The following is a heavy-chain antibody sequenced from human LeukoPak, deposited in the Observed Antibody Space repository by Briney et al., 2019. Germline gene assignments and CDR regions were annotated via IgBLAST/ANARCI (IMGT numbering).Heavy chain of an antibody. Sequence: ASAKVSCKASGYTFTSYGISWGRHPPGQGRQWMGWISASNGNTNYAQKFQGRVTTTTDKSTSTAYMELRSVRSDDTTVYYCARSERNYYDSSGYSETDDYWGQGTLVTVSS. J-gene: IGHJ4*02. CDR1: GYTFTSYG. CDR3: ARSERNYYDSSGYSETDDY. CDR2: ISASNGNT. D-gene: IGHD3-22*01. V-gene: IGHV1-18*01.